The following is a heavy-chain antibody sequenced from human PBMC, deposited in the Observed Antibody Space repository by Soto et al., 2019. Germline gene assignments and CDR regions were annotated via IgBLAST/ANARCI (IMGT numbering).Heavy chain of an antibody. Sequence: QLQLQESGSGLVKPSQTLSLTCAVSGGSISSGGYSWSWIRQPPGKGLEWIGYIYHSGSTYYNPSLKSRVTITGKRSKNQVPLKLSSVTAADTAVYFCAAGGGLPPYYWGPGTLVNVSS. V-gene: IGHV4-30-2*01. CDR3: AAGGGLPPYY. CDR2: IYHSGST. CDR1: GGSISSGGYS. J-gene: IGHJ4*02. D-gene: IGHD5-12*01.